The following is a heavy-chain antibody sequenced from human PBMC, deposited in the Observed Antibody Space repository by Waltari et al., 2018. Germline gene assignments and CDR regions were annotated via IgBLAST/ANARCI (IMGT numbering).Heavy chain of an antibody. J-gene: IGHJ4*02. CDR3: ARPSSSWYYY. D-gene: IGHD6-13*01. V-gene: IGHV3-11*04. CDR1: GFTFRSSY. Sequence: QVQLVASGGGLVKPGGSLRLSCAASGFTFRSSYMSWIRPAPGKGMEWVSYISSSGSTIYYADSVKGRFTISRDNAKNSLYLQMNSLRAEDTAVYYCARPSSSWYYYWGQGTLVTVSS. CDR2: ISSSGSTI.